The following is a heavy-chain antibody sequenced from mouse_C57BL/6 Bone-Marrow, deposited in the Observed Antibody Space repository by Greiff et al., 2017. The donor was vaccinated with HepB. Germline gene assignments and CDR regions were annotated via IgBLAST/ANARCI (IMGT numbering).Heavy chain of an antibody. Sequence: EVMLVESGGGLVQPGGSLKLSCAASGFTFSDYYMYWVRQTPEKRLEWVAYISNGGGSTYYPDTVKGRFTISRDNAKNTLYLQMSRLKSEDTAMYYCARLITTVRYYYAMDYWGQGTSVTVSS. J-gene: IGHJ4*01. CDR3: ARLITTVRYYYAMDY. D-gene: IGHD1-1*01. CDR2: ISNGGGST. V-gene: IGHV5-12*01. CDR1: GFTFSDYY.